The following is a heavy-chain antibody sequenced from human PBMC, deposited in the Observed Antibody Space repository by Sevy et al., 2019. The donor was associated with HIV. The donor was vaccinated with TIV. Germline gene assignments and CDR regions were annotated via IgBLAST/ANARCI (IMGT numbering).Heavy chain of an antibody. CDR1: GFTFSNAW. J-gene: IGHJ4*02. CDR2: IKSKTDGGTT. Sequence: GGSLRLSCAASGFTFSNAWMNWVRQAPGKGLEWVGRIKSKTDGGTTDYAAPVKGRFTITRNDSKNTLYLQMNSLKTEDTAVYYCNTDGGGYNYGYSFHYWGQGTLVTVSS. CDR3: NTDGGGYNYGYSFHY. D-gene: IGHD5-18*01. V-gene: IGHV3-15*07.